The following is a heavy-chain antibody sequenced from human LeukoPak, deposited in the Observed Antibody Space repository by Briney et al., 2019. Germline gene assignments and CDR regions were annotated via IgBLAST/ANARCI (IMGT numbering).Heavy chain of an antibody. CDR2: IYYSGST. Sequence: SETLSLTCTVSGGSISSYYWSWIRQPPGKGLEWIGYIYYSGSTNYNPSLKSRVTISVDTSKNQFSLKLNSVTAADTAVYYCARDLVVGATHDAFDIWGQGTMVIVSS. CDR1: GGSISSYY. CDR3: ARDLVVGATHDAFDI. J-gene: IGHJ3*02. V-gene: IGHV4-59*12. D-gene: IGHD1-26*01.